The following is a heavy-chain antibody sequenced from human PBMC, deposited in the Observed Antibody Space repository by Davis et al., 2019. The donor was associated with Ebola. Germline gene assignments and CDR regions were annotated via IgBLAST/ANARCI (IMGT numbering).Heavy chain of an antibody. CDR3: AWGSSSYYYYGMEV. CDR1: GGTFSKYA. CDR2: IIPIPRTS. J-gene: IGHJ6*02. Sequence: SVKVSCKASGGTFSKYAISWVRQAPGQGLEWMGGIIPIPRTSNYAQKFQGRVTITADESTNTAYMELSSLRSEDTAVYYCAWGSSSYYYYGMEVWGQGTTVTVSS. V-gene: IGHV1-69*13. D-gene: IGHD7-27*01.